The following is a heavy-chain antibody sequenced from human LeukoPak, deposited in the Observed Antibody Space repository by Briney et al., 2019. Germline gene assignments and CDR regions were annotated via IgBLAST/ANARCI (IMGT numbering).Heavy chain of an antibody. Sequence: PGGSLRLSCAASGFTFSSYWMHWVRQAPGKGLEWVSGISGSGGATYYADSVKGRFTISRDNSKSTLFLQMSSLRAEDTAIYYCAKTDGSGSFYNPSHYWGQGTLVTVS. CDR2: ISGSGGAT. V-gene: IGHV3-23*01. J-gene: IGHJ4*02. CDR3: AKTDGSGSFYNPSHY. D-gene: IGHD3-10*01. CDR1: GFTFSSYW.